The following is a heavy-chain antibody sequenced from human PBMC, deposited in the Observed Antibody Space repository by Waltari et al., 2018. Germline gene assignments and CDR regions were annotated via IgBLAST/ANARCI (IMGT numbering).Heavy chain of an antibody. CDR3: MREEGGATDY. J-gene: IGHJ4*02. V-gene: IGHV4-38-2*02. CDR1: GYSISSGYY. Sequence: QVQLQESGPGLVKPSETLSLTCAVSGYSISSGYYWGWIRQPPGKGLEWIGTIYHSGRTFYNPSLKSRVTLSVDTSKNQFSLKLSSVTAADTAVYYCMREEGGATDYWGQGTLVTVSS. D-gene: IGHD1-26*01. CDR2: IYHSGRT.